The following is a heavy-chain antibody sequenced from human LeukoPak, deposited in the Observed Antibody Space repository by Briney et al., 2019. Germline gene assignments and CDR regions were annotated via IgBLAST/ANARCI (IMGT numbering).Heavy chain of an antibody. J-gene: IGHJ6*02. V-gene: IGHV3-9*01. Sequence: ALLLSCAASGFTFDYYAMHWVRQAPGKGLEWVSGISWNSGSIGYADSVKGRFTISRDNAKNSLYLQMNSLRAEVTALYYCAKDLTGYSSGWDYYYGMDVWGQGTTVTVSS. D-gene: IGHD6-19*01. CDR2: ISWNSGSI. CDR1: GFTFDYYA. CDR3: AKDLTGYSSGWDYYYGMDV.